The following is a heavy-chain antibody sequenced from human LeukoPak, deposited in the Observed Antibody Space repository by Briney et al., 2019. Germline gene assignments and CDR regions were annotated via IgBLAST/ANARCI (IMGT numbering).Heavy chain of an antibody. CDR1: GFSFSSYG. V-gene: IGHV3-30*18. J-gene: IGHJ4*01. CDR2: MSYNGHIT. D-gene: IGHD1-1*01. CDR3: AKVQLERRELLPHLDC. Sequence: GGSLRLSCVASGFSFSSYGMHWVRQAPGKGLEWVAVMSYNGHITYYADSLKGRFTISRDNSKNTLYLQMNSLRVEGTAVYYCAKVQLERRELLPHLDCWGHGTLVTV.